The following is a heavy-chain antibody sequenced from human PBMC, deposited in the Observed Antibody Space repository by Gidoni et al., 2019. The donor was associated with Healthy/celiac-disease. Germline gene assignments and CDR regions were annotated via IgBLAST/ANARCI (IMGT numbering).Heavy chain of an antibody. CDR3: ARHPIVGYNNWYFDL. V-gene: IGHV4-59*08. J-gene: IGHJ2*01. D-gene: IGHD5-18*01. CDR2: IYYSGST. CDR1: GGSIRSYY. Sequence: QVQLQESGPGLVKPSETLSLTCTVSGGSIRSYYWSWIRQPPGKGLEWIGCIYYSGSTNYNPSLKSRVTISVDTSKNQFSMKLSSVTAADTAVYYCARHPIVGYNNWYFDLWGRGTLVTVSS.